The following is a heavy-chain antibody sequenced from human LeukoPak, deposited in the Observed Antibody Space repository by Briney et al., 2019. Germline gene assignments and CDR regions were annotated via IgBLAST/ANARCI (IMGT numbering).Heavy chain of an antibody. CDR1: GGSISSGGYY. Sequence: PSETLSLTCTVSGGSISSGGYYWSWIRQPPGKGLEWIGYIYHSGSTYYNPSLKSRVTISVDRSKNQFSLKLSSVTAADTAVYYCAREARAIVGARSDYWGQGTLVTVSS. D-gene: IGHD1-26*01. V-gene: IGHV4-30-2*01. CDR2: IYHSGST. J-gene: IGHJ4*02. CDR3: AREARAIVGARSDY.